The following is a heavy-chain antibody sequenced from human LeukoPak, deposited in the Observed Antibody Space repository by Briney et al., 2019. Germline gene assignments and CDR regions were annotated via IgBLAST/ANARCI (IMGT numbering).Heavy chain of an antibody. J-gene: IGHJ4*02. Sequence: GGSLRLSCAASGFTFSTYALTWVRQAPGKGLEWLSLISGSGSSSYYADSVKSRFTISRDNLRNTLYLQMNSLRAEDTAVYYCARDREDSGGFTDYWGQGTLVTVSS. CDR2: ISGSGSSS. D-gene: IGHD3-22*01. V-gene: IGHV3-23*01. CDR3: ARDREDSGGFTDY. CDR1: GFTFSTYA.